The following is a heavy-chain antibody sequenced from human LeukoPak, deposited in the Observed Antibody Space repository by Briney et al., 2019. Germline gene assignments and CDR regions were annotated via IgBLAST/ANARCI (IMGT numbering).Heavy chain of an antibody. V-gene: IGHV3-53*01. D-gene: IGHD3-3*01. CDR1: GFNVRSSY. Sequence: GGSLRLSCAVSGFNVRSSYMSWVRQAPGKGLEWVSVIFRDGSTYYGDSVRGRFSISRDNSKNMVYLQMSNLRAEDTAVYFCARDFFDFWSGSWVWGQGTLVTVSS. CDR3: ARDFFDFWSGSWV. CDR2: IFRDGST. J-gene: IGHJ4*02.